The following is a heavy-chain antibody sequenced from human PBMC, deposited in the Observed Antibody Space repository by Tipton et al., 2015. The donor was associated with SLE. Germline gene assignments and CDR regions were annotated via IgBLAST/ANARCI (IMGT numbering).Heavy chain of an antibody. Sequence: SLRLSCAASGFTFSSYAMTWVRQAPGKGLEWVSAISTSGGSTYYADSVKGRFTISRDNSKNTLYLQMNSLRAEDTAVYYCAKARYFDWFFDYWGQGTLVTVSS. D-gene: IGHD3-9*01. CDR2: ISTSGGST. V-gene: IGHV3-23*01. J-gene: IGHJ4*02. CDR1: GFTFSSYA. CDR3: AKARYFDWFFDY.